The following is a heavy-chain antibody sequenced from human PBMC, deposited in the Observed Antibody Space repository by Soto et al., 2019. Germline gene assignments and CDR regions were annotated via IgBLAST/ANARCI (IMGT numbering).Heavy chain of an antibody. J-gene: IGHJ5*02. CDR1: GGSISPYY. CDR3: AIGGGRGYMVDL. V-gene: IGHV4-59*12. CDR2: IYYSGST. Sequence: QVQLQESGPGLVKPSETLSLTCTVSGGSISPYYWGWIRQPPGKGLEWVGYIYYSGSTNYKSSLGSRVTMSIDTPNKQFSLRLKSVTAADTAVYYCAIGGGRGYMVDLWGQGTRVTVSS. D-gene: IGHD3-10*01.